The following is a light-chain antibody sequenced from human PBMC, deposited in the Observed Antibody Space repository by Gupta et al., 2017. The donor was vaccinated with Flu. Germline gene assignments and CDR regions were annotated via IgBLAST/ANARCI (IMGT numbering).Light chain of an antibody. CDR3: SADDGRRSGQV. CDR2: GNN. V-gene: IGLV1-44*01. J-gene: IGLJ2*01. CDR1: STMAGIDA. Sequence: TICGGSSSTMAGIDAVNWYQHRTGAATKLLIYGNNQRPAGAPGRFSGSKSGTSASLAISGLEAEDEADYYWSADDGRRSGQVFGGGTKL.